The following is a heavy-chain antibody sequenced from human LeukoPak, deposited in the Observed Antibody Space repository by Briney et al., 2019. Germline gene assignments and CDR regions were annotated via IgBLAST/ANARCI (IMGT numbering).Heavy chain of an antibody. Sequence: GASVKVSCKASGDTFNSHEISWVRQAPGQGLEWMGRIIPLFGTANYAQKFQGRVTITADKSTSTAYMELTGLRFDDTAVYYCLRRIYCTGGGTCSDGRFDPWGQGTLVTVSS. V-gene: IGHV1-69*06. CDR3: LRRIYCTGGGTCSDGRFDP. CDR2: IIPLFGTA. CDR1: GDTFNSHE. D-gene: IGHD2-8*02. J-gene: IGHJ5*02.